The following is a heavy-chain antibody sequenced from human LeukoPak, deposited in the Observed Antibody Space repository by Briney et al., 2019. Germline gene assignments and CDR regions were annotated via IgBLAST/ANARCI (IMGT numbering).Heavy chain of an antibody. CDR2: VNHSGSA. CDR1: GGSFSGYY. D-gene: IGHD2-15*01. Sequence: SETLSLTCAVYGGSFSGYYWNWIRQPPGKGLEWIGEVNHSGSANYNPSIKSRVTIAVDTSKNQFSLKLTSVTAAETAVYYCATARCSGDGCYPNWIDPWGQGTLVSVSS. J-gene: IGHJ5*02. V-gene: IGHV4-34*01. CDR3: ATARCSGDGCYPNWIDP.